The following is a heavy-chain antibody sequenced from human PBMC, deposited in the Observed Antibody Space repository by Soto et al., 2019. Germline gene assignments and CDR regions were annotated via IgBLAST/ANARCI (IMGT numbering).Heavy chain of an antibody. CDR3: ARGLAIFGVVNYYYYMDV. J-gene: IGHJ6*03. CDR1: GYTFTSYD. Sequence: ASVKVSCKASGYTFTSYDINWVRQATGQGLEWMGWMNPNSGNTGYAQKFQGRVTMTRNTSISTAYTELSSLRSEDTAVYYCARGLAIFGVVNYYYYMDVRGKGTTVTVSS. CDR2: MNPNSGNT. D-gene: IGHD3-3*01. V-gene: IGHV1-8*01.